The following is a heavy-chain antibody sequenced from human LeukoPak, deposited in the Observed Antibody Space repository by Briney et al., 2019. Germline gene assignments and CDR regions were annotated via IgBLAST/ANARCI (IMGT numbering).Heavy chain of an antibody. D-gene: IGHD6-13*01. Sequence: ASVKVSCKASGYTFTSYYMHWVRQAPGQGLEWMGIINPSGGSTSYAQKFQGRVTLTRDTSTSTVYMELSSLRSEDTAVYYCARAPIAAHFQHWGQGTLVTVSS. CDR1: GYTFTSYY. V-gene: IGHV1-46*03. J-gene: IGHJ1*01. CDR3: ARAPIAAHFQH. CDR2: INPSGGST.